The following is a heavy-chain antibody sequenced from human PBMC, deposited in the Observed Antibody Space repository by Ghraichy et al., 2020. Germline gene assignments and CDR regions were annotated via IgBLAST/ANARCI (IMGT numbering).Heavy chain of an antibody. CDR1: GFTFSSYS. J-gene: IGHJ4*02. CDR2: ISSSSSYI. CDR3: ASGSEYSSSYYFDY. D-gene: IGHD6-6*01. Sequence: GSLRLSCAASGFTFSSYSMNWVRQAPGKGLEWVSSISSSSSYIYYADSVKGRFTISRDNAKNSLYLQMNGLRAEDTAVYYCASGSEYSSSYYFDYWGQGTLVTVSS. V-gene: IGHV3-21*01.